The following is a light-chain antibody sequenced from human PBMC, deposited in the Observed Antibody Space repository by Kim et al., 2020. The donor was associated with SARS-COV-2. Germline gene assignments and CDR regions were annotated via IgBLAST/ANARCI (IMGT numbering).Light chain of an antibody. CDR3: SSNTGYNNVV. V-gene: IGLV2-8*01. CDR2: EVT. Sequence: QYALTQPPSASGSPGQSVTISCTGTSSDVGGYNYVSWYQQHPGKAPKLMIYEVTKRPSGVPDRFSGSKSGNTASLTVSRLQAEDEADYFCSSNTGYNNVVFSGGTLLTVL. J-gene: IGLJ3*02. CDR1: SSDVGGYNY.